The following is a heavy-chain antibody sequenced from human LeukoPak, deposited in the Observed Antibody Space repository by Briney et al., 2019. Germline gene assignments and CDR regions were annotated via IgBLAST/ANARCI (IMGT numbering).Heavy chain of an antibody. CDR2: ITSGGSTI. V-gene: IGHV3-48*03. D-gene: IGHD3-16*01. Sequence: GGSLRLSCAASGFTFSYYEMNWVRLAPGKGLEWVAYITSGGSTIHYANSVKGRFTISRDNAKNSLYLQMNSLRVEDTAVYYCARDDRADDDLYFGYWGQGALVTVSS. J-gene: IGHJ4*02. CDR1: GFTFSYYE. CDR3: ARDDRADDDLYFGY.